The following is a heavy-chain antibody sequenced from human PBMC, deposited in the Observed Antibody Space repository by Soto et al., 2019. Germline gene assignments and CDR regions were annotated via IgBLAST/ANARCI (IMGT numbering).Heavy chain of an antibody. J-gene: IGHJ6*02. D-gene: IGHD6-19*01. CDR1: GFTFSSYG. CDR3: AKEIAVAGTRYYYYGMDV. Sequence: GGSRRLSCAASGFTFSSYGMHWVRQAPGKGLEWVAVISYDGSNKYYADSVKGRFTISRDNSKNTLYLQMNSLRAEDTAVYYCAKEIAVAGTRYYYYGMDVWGQGTTVTVSS. CDR2: ISYDGSNK. V-gene: IGHV3-30*18.